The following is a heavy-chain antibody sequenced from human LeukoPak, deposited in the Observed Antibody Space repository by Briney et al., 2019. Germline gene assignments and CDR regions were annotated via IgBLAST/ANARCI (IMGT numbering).Heavy chain of an antibody. CDR3: ARHSLDSGSFLLFDY. CDR2: IYYSGST. CDR1: GGSISSYY. Sequence: SGTLSLTCTVSGGSISSYYWSWIRQPPGKGLEWIGYIYYSGSTNYNPSLKSRVTISVDTSKNQFSLKLSSVTAADTAVYYCARHSLDSGSFLLFDYWGQGTLVTVSS. V-gene: IGHV4-59*08. J-gene: IGHJ4*02. D-gene: IGHD1-26*01.